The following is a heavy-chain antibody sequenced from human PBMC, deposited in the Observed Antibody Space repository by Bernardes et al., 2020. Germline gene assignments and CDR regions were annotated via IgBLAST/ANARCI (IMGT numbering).Heavy chain of an antibody. CDR3: ATRVQGPKGRGYDFWGALYYYYYGMDV. Sequence: GGSLRLSCAASGFTVSSNYMSWVRQAPGKGLEWVSVIYSGGSTYYADSVKGRFTISRDNSKNTLYLQMNSLRAEDTAVYYCATRVQGPKGRGYDFWGALYYYYYGMDVWGQGTTVTVSS. J-gene: IGHJ6*02. D-gene: IGHD3-3*01. CDR1: GFTVSSNY. CDR2: IYSGGST. V-gene: IGHV3-53*01.